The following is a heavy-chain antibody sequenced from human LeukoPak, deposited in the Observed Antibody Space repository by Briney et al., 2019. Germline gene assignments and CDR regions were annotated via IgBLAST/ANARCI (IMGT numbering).Heavy chain of an antibody. Sequence: GGSLRLSCEVSGFTVSTNYMSWVRRAPGKGLEWVSILYRGGDIYYADSVKGRFTISGGNSRNTLYLQMNTLRVEDSAVYYCARDRAPPTSWYFDVWGRGTLVTVSS. CDR1: GFTVSTNY. CDR2: LYRGGDI. J-gene: IGHJ2*01. V-gene: IGHV3-53*01. D-gene: IGHD3-10*01. CDR3: ARDRAPPTSWYFDV.